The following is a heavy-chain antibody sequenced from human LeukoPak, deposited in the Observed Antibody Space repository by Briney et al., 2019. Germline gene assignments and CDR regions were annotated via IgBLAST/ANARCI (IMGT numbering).Heavy chain of an antibody. CDR3: ARVLEGSSGQHWYFDL. D-gene: IGHD6-19*01. V-gene: IGHV4-34*01. CDR2: INHSGST. CDR1: GWSFSGYY. Sequence: SETLSLTCAVYGWSFSGYYWSWIRQPPGKGLEWIGEINHSGSTSYNPSLKSRVTISVDTSKNQFSLKLSSVTAADTAVYYCARVLEGSSGQHWYFDLWGRGTLVTVSS. J-gene: IGHJ2*01.